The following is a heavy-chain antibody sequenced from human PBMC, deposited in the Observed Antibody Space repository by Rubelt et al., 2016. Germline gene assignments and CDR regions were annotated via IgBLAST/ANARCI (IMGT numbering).Heavy chain of an antibody. CDR3: ARGTTTQTTGDQ. CDR1: GASISGSRTP. CDR2: IYDSGSA. Sequence: QVQLQESGPGLVKPSETLALTCTVSGASISGSRTPWSWIRQDPGKGLEWIGHIYDSGSAFSTASLKSRVTGSINAPRNQFSPKLNSVTAADTGVYYCARGTTTQTTGDQWGQGSLVIVSS. V-gene: IGHV4-39*07. J-gene: IGHJ4*02. D-gene: IGHD4-17*01.